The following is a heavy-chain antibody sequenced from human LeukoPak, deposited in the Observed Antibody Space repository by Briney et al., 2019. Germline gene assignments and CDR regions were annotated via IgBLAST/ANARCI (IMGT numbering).Heavy chain of an antibody. D-gene: IGHD4-17*01. CDR1: GFTFSSYW. Sequence: GGSLRLSCAASGFTFSSYWMSWVRQAPGKGREWVANIKQDGSEKYYVDSVKGRFTISRDNAKNSLYLQINSLRAEDTAVYFCARGQTTVTNWGQGTLVTVSS. CDR2: IKQDGSEK. V-gene: IGHV3-7*03. CDR3: ARGQTTVTN. J-gene: IGHJ4*02.